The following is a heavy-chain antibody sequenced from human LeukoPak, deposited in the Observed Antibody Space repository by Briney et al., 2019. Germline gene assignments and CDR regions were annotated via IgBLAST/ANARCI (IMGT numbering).Heavy chain of an antibody. D-gene: IGHD2-2*01. V-gene: IGHV3-11*01. CDR3: ASPHCSSTSCSDDY. J-gene: IGHJ4*02. Sequence: NPGGSLRLSCAASGFTFSDYYMSWIRQAPGKGLEWVSYISSSGSTIYYADSVKGRFTISRDNAKNSLYLQMNSPRAEDTAVYYCASPHCSSTSCSDDYWGQGTLVTVSS. CDR1: GFTFSDYY. CDR2: ISSSGSTI.